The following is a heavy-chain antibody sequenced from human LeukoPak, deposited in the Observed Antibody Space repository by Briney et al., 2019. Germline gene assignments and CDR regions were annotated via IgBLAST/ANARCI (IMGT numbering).Heavy chain of an antibody. CDR3: AREFEYSSSSGFDY. V-gene: IGHV3-21*01. J-gene: IGHJ4*02. CDR1: GFTFSSYS. Sequence: GGSLRLSCVASGFTFSSYSMNWVRQAPGKGLEWVSSISSSSSYIYYADSVKGRFTISRDNAKNSLYLQMNSLRAEDTAVYYCAREFEYSSSSGFDYWGQGTLVTVSS. D-gene: IGHD6-6*01. CDR2: ISSSSSYI.